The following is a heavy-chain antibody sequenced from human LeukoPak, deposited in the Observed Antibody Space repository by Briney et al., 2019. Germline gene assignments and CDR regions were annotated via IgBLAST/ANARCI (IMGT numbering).Heavy chain of an antibody. CDR1: GGTFSSYA. V-gene: IGHV1-69*13. D-gene: IGHD3-9*01. CDR3: ARDNTYYDILTGYWSGYYFDY. CDR2: IIPIFGTA. J-gene: IGHJ4*02. Sequence: SVKVSCKASGGTFSSYAISWARQAPGQGLEWMGGIIPIFGTANYAQKFQGRATITADESTSTAYMELSSLRSEDTAVYYCARDNTYYDILTGYWSGYYFDYWGQGTLVTVSS.